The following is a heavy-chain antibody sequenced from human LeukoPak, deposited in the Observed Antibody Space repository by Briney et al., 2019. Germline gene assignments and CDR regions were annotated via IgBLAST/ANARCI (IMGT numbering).Heavy chain of an antibody. CDR1: GFTFNKYW. CDR2: VNQDGSQK. V-gene: IGHV3-7*01. CDR3: VRDVSSGWAFDY. Sequence: GGSLTLSCSASGFTFNKYWMSWIRQLPGQGLEWVANVNQDGSQKYYVDSVKGRFTNSRDSARNLLYLQMNSLRDEDTAVYYCVRDVSSGWAFDYWGHGTLVTVSS. D-gene: IGHD6-19*01. J-gene: IGHJ4*01.